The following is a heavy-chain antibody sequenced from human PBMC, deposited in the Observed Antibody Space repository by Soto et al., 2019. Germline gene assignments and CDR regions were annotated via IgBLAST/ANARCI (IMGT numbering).Heavy chain of an antibody. Sequence: SETQSLTCTDSYGYFRGYYWSFFRESPGKGLEWIGSIYYSGATNYNPSLKSRVTMSADTSKNKFSLNLSSVTAADTAIYYCARAMGDWGTYYYYYGLDVWGQGTTVTVSS. CDR1: YGYFRGYY. D-gene: IGHD3-16*01. J-gene: IGHJ6*02. CDR2: IYYSGAT. V-gene: IGHV4-59*01. CDR3: ARAMGDWGTYYYYYGLDV.